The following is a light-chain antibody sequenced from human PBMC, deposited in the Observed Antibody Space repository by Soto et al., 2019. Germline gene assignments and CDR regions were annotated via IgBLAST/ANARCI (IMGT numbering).Light chain of an antibody. CDR2: GAS. CDR3: HHYVGAPWA. CDR1: QSVNSF. Sequence: EIVFTQSPGTLSLSPGERATLSCRASQSVNSFLAWFQEKPGQAPRLLLYGASSRASGIPDRFSGSGSGTDFTLTIARLEHEDSAVYYCHHYVGAPWAFGPGTRVEIK. V-gene: IGKV3-20*01. J-gene: IGKJ1*01.